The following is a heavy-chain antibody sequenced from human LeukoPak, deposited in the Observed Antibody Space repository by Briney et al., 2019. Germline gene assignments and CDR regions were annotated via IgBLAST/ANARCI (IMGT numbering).Heavy chain of an antibody. Sequence: PGGSLRLSCAASGFTFSSYSMNWVRQAPGKGLEWVSSISSSSSYIYYADSVKGRFTISRDNAKNSLYLQMNSLRAEDTAVYYCARQFYYYGSGSLWKEPTDYWGQGTLVTVSS. CDR1: GFTFSSYS. CDR3: ARQFYYYGSGSLWKEPTDY. V-gene: IGHV3-21*01. CDR2: ISSSSSYI. J-gene: IGHJ4*02. D-gene: IGHD3-10*01.